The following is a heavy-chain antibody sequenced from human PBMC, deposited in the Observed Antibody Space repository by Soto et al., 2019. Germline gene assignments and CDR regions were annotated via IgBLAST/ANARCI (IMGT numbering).Heavy chain of an antibody. Sequence: SETLSLTCAVYGGSFSGYYWSWIRQPPGKGLEWIGEINHSGSTNYNPSLKSRVTISVDTSKNQFSLKLSSVTAADTAVYYCARGKESSSNEAKYYFDYWGQGTLVTVS. CDR1: GGSFSGYY. CDR3: ARGKESSSNEAKYYFDY. D-gene: IGHD6-13*01. V-gene: IGHV4-34*01. CDR2: INHSGST. J-gene: IGHJ4*02.